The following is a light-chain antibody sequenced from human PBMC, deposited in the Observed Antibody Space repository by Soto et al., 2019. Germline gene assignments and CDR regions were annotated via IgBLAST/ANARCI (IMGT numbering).Light chain of an antibody. CDR1: SSDVGGYNY. CDR2: DVS. Sequence: QSALTQPASVSGSPGQSITISCTGTSSDVGGYNYVSWYQQHPGKAPKLMIYDVSNRPSGVSNRFSGSKSSNTASLTISGLQAEDEADYYCSSYTSSSTFYVFGTGTKATVL. CDR3: SSYTSSSTFYV. V-gene: IGLV2-14*01. J-gene: IGLJ1*01.